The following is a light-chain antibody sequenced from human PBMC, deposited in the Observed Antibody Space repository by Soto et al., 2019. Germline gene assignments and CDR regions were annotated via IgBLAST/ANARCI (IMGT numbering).Light chain of an antibody. Sequence: DIPMTQSPSSLSASVGDRITITCRASQSVIKSVNWYQQKPGKAPKLLMYITSTLQSGVPSRFSGSGSGTDFTLTISSLQPEDFATYYCQQSHTTPTFGGGTKVEIK. V-gene: IGKV1-39*01. CDR1: QSVIKS. CDR3: QQSHTTPT. J-gene: IGKJ4*01. CDR2: ITS.